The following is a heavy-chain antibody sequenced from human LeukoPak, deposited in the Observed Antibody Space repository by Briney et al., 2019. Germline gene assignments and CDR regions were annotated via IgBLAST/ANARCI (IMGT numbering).Heavy chain of an antibody. V-gene: IGHV3-21*01. CDR2: ISSSSSYI. CDR1: GFTFSSYS. Sequence: GGSLRLSCVASGFTFSSYSMNWVRQAPGKGLEWVSSISSSSSYIYYADSVKGRFTISRDNAKNSLYLQMNSLRAEDTAVYYCARDTQYCSSTSCLNWFDPWGQGTLVTVSS. CDR3: ARDTQYCSSTSCLNWFDP. J-gene: IGHJ5*02. D-gene: IGHD2-2*01.